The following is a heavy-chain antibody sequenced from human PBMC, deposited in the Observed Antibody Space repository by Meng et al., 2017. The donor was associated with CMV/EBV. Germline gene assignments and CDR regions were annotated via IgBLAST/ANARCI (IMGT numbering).Heavy chain of an antibody. J-gene: IGHJ5*02. V-gene: IGHV1-2*02. Sequence: FAGYYMDWVRQARGQGLEWMGWINPNSGGTNYAQKFQGRVTMTRDTSISTAYMELSRLRSDDTAVYYCARDGAPYGIAAAGGLLFDPWGQGTLVTVSS. CDR1: FAGYY. CDR2: INPNSGGT. D-gene: IGHD6-13*01. CDR3: ARDGAPYGIAAAGGLLFDP.